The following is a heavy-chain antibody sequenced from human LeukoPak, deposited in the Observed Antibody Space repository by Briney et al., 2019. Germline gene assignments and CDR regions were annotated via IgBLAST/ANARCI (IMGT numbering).Heavy chain of an antibody. J-gene: IGHJ4*02. CDR3: ARQWYGGNSGIDY. CDR2: IYYSGST. V-gene: IGHV4-59*08. CDR1: GGSISSYY. Sequence: SETLSLTCTVSGGSISSYYWSWIRQPPGKGLEWSGYIYYSGSTNYNPSLKSRVTISVDTSKNQFSLKLSSVTAADTAVYYCARQWYGGNSGIDYWGQGTLVTVSS. D-gene: IGHD4-23*01.